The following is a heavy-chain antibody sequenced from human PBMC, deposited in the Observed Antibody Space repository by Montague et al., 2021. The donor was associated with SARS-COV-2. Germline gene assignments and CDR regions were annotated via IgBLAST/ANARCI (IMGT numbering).Heavy chain of an antibody. J-gene: IGHJ5*02. V-gene: IGHV4-38-2*02. Sequence: SETLPLTCTVFGYSISSGYFWAWLRQPPGKGLEWIGSIYHAGYIHYDPSLKSRVSISIDTSRNQISLRVTDVAAADTAVYYCARAPCVGDCNSLAIWFDPWGQGTLVSASS. CDR1: GYSISSGYF. D-gene: IGHD2-21*02. CDR3: ARAPCVGDCNSLAIWFDP. CDR2: IYHAGYI.